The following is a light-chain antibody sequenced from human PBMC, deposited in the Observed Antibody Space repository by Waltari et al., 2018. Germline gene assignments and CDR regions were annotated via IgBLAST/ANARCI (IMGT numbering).Light chain of an antibody. CDR1: SSDVGSYNF. CDR3: CSFASRIGV. V-gene: IGLV2-23*02. CDR2: EVT. J-gene: IGLJ2*01. Sequence: QSALTQPASVPGSPGQSITISCTGTSSDVGSYNFVSWYQQHPGKAPKLIISEVTKRPSGVSNRFSGSKSGNTASLTISGLQADDEADYYCCSFASRIGVFGGGTKVTVL.